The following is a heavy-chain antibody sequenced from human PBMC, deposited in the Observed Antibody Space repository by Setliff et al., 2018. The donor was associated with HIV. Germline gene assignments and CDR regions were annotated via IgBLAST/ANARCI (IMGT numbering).Heavy chain of an antibody. J-gene: IGHJ4*01. CDR3: ARTRGYSYGTLAGFDY. Sequence: SETLSLTCTVSGVSISAYYWNWIRQSPGKGLEWIGYIYYSGSTNYNPSLKSRVTISVDTSKNQFSLEVSSVTAADTAVYYCARTRGYSYGTLAGFDYWGRGSLVTVSS. CDR1: GVSISAYY. V-gene: IGHV4-59*01. CDR2: IYYSGST. D-gene: IGHD5-18*01.